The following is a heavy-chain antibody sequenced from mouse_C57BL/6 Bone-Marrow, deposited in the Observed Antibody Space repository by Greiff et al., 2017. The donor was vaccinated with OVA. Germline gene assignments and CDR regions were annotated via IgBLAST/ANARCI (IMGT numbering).Heavy chain of an antibody. CDR1: GYTFTDYN. J-gene: IGHJ3*01. CDR3: ASPYSDSGAWFAY. D-gene: IGHD2-13*01. Sequence: EVQLQQSGPELVKPGASVKMSCKASGYTFTDYNMHWVKQSHGKSLEWIGYINPNNGGTSYNQKFKGKATLTVNKSSSTAYMELRSLTSEDSAIYYCASPYSDSGAWFAYWGQGTLVTVSA. CDR2: INPNNGGT. V-gene: IGHV1-22*01.